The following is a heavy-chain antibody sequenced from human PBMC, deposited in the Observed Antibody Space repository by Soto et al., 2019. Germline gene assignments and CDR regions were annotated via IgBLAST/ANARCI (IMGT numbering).Heavy chain of an antibody. J-gene: IGHJ4*02. V-gene: IGHV1-69*01. D-gene: IGHD5-18*01. CDR2: IIPILGTA. CDR3: ARSFRGYTYGYFDY. CDR1: GGTFSSYA. Sequence: VQLVQSGAEVKKPGSSVKVSCKASGGTFSSYAISWVRQAPGQGLEWMGGIIPILGTANYAQKFQGRVTNAADESTSTDYMELRSLRSEDTGVYYCARSFRGYTYGYFDYWGQGTLVTVSS.